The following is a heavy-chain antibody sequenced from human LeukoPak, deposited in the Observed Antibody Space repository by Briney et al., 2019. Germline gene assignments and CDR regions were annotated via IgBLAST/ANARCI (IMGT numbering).Heavy chain of an antibody. V-gene: IGHV4-31*03. J-gene: IGHJ4*02. CDR2: IYYSGST. D-gene: IGHD6-25*01. CDR1: GGSISSGGYY. CDR3: ARDSRSLRPLDY. Sequence: SQTLSLTCTVSGGSISSGGYYWSWIRQHPGKGLEWIGYIYYSGSTYYNPSLKSRVTISVDTSKNQFSLKLSSVPAADTAVYYCARDSRSLRPLDYWGQGTLVTVSS.